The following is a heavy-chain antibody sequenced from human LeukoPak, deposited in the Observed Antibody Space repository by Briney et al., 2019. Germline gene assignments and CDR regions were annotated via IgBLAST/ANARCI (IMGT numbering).Heavy chain of an antibody. V-gene: IGHV4-34*01. CDR2: INHSGST. CDR3: ARGITMVRGVIIDY. J-gene: IGHJ4*02. CDR1: GGSFSGYY. Sequence: SETLSLTCAVYGGSFSGYYWSWIRQPPGKGLEWIGEINHSGSTNYNSSLKSRVTISVDTSKNQFSLKLSSVTAADTAVYYCARGITMVRGVIIDYWGQGTLVTVSS. D-gene: IGHD3-10*01.